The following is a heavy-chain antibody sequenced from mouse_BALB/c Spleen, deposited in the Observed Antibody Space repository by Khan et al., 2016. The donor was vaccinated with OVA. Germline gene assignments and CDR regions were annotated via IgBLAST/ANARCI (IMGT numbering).Heavy chain of an antibody. CDR1: GYSITSDYA. CDR3: ARGYGGDFDY. D-gene: IGHD1-1*02. J-gene: IGHJ2*01. CDR2: ISYSGNT. Sequence: EVQLQESGPGLVKPSQSLSLTCTVTGYSITSDYAWNWIRQFPGNKLEWMGYISYSGNTNYNQSLRSRISITRDTSKNQFFLQLNSVTTEDTATYYCARGYGGDFDYWGQGTTLTVSS. V-gene: IGHV3-2*02.